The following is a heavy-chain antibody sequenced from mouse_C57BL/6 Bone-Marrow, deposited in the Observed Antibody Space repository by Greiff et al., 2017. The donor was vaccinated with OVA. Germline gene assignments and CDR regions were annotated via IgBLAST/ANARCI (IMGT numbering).Heavy chain of an antibody. V-gene: IGHV14-3*01. CDR3: ARSDGYYVGPAWFAY. D-gene: IGHD2-3*01. CDR1: GFNIKNTY. CDR2: IDPANGTT. J-gene: IGHJ3*01. Sequence: EVQLQQSVAELVRPGASVKLSCTASGFNIKNTYMHWVKQRPEQGLEWIGRIDPANGTTKYAPQFQGKATITADTSSNTAYLQLSSLTSEDTAIYYCARSDGYYVGPAWFAYWGQGTLVTVSA.